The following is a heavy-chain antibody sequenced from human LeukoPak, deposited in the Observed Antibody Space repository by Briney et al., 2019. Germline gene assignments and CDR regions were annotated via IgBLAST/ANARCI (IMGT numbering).Heavy chain of an antibody. V-gene: IGHV5-51*01. CDR1: GYDFSTYW. Sequence: GESLKISCRCSGYDFSTYWIGWVRQTPGKGLEWMGMIYPADSDARYSPSFQGQVTISADKSTSTAYLQWSSLKASDTAMYYCARRGYCSGGSCEYFQFWGQGTLVTVSS. J-gene: IGHJ1*01. D-gene: IGHD2-15*01. CDR2: IYPADSDA. CDR3: ARRGYCSGGSCEYFQF.